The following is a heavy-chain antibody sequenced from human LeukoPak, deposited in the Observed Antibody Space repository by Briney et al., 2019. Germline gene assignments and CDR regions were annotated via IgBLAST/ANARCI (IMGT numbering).Heavy chain of an antibody. D-gene: IGHD4-23*01. V-gene: IGHV1-69*04. CDR3: ARESGGNYFDY. CDR1: GGTFSSYA. Sequence: ASVKVSCKASGGTFSSYAISWVRQAPGQGLEWMGRIIPILGIANYAQKFQGGVTITADKSTSTAYMELSSLRSEDTAVYYCARESGGNYFDYWGQGTLVTVSS. J-gene: IGHJ4*02. CDR2: IIPILGIA.